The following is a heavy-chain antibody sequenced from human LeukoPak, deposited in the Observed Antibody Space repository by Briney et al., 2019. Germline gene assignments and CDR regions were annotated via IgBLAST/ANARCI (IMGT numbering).Heavy chain of an antibody. CDR2: INPNSGGT. CDR1: GYTFTGYY. J-gene: IGHJ4*02. CDR3: ASPHGGSGSCDY. D-gene: IGHD3-10*01. Sequence: ASVKVPCKASGYTFTGYYMHWVRQAPGQGLEWMGWINPNSGGTNYAQKFQGRVTMTRDTSISTAYMELSRLRSDDTAVYYCASPHGGSGSCDYWGQGTLVTVSS. V-gene: IGHV1-2*02.